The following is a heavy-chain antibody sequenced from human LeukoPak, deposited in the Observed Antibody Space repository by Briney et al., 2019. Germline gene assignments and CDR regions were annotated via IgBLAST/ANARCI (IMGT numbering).Heavy chain of an antibody. J-gene: IGHJ4*02. CDR3: ARTITMVRGVIIYPNYFDY. V-gene: IGHV5-10-1*01. CDR2: IDPSDSYT. D-gene: IGHD3-10*01. Sequence: GESLKISCKGSGYSFTSYWISWVRQMPGKGLEWMGRIDPSDSYTNYSPSFQGHVTISADKSISTAYLQWSSLKASDTAMYYCARTITMVRGVIIYPNYFDYWGQGTLVTVSS. CDR1: GYSFTSYW.